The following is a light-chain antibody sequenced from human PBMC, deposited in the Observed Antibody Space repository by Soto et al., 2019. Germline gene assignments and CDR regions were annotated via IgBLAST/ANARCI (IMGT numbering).Light chain of an antibody. Sequence: EVVLTQSPATLSLSPGERATLSCRASESIGKFLAWYRQIPGQAPRLLIYDASNRATGIPDRFSGGGSGTDFTLPICSLEPEDFALYYCQQRSNMPPTFGQGTRLQIK. J-gene: IGKJ5*01. CDR1: ESIGKF. CDR2: DAS. V-gene: IGKV3-11*01. CDR3: QQRSNMPPT.